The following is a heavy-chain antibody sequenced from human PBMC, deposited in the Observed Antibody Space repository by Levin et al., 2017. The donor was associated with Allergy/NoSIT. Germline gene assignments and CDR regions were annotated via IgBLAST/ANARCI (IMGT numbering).Heavy chain of an antibody. D-gene: IGHD2-8*01. CDR1: GFTFSSYW. CDR2: ISTDGTSS. V-gene: IGHV3-74*01. Sequence: GGSLRLSCAASGFTFSSYWMHWVRQVPGKGLVWVARISTDGTSSSYADSVKGRFTISRDNAKNTLYLQMNSLRADDTAVYYCARGTGSVYDYWGQGTLVTVSS. J-gene: IGHJ4*02. CDR3: ARGTGSVYDY.